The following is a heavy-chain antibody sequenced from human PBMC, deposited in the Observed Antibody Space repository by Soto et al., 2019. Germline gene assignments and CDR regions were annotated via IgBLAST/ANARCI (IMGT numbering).Heavy chain of an antibody. Sequence: SETLSLTCTVSGGSISSGDDYWSWIRQPPGKGLEWIGYIYYSGSTYYNPSLKSRVTISVDTSKNQFSLKLSSVTAADTAVYYCARVLSQELYYYYYYGMDVWGQGTTVTVSS. CDR1: GGSISSGDDY. D-gene: IGHD3-10*01. J-gene: IGHJ6*02. V-gene: IGHV4-30-4*01. CDR3: ARVLSQELYYYYYYGMDV. CDR2: IYYSGST.